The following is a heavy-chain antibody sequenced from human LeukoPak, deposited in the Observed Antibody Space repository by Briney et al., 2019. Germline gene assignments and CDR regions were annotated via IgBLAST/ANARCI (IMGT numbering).Heavy chain of an antibody. D-gene: IGHD6-13*01. CDR2: IIPIFGTA. Sequence: SVKVSCKASGGTFSSYAISWVRQAPGQGLEWIGGIIPIFGTANYAQKFQGRVTITADESTSTAYMELSSLRSEDTAVYYCARDATIAAASIGWFDPWGQGTLVTVSS. CDR3: ARDATIAAASIGWFDP. J-gene: IGHJ5*02. CDR1: GGTFSSYA. V-gene: IGHV1-69*01.